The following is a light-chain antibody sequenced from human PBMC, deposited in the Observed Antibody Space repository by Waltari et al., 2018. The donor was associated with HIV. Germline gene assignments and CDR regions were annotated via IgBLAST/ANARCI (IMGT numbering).Light chain of an antibody. V-gene: IGLV3-25*03. J-gene: IGLJ2*01. CDR2: KDT. CDR1: ALPTQY. Sequence: SSELTQPPSVSVSPGQTVRITCSGDALPTQYTSWYQQKPGPPPVLAMYKDTQRSSGTPERFSGSSSGTTVTLTITAVRAEDEAYYYCQSGDNKLTSVFFGGGTRLTVL. CDR3: QSGDNKLTSVF.